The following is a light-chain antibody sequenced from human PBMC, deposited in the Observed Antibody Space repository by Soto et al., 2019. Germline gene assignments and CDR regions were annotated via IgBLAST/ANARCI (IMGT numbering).Light chain of an antibody. Sequence: QSALTQPASVSGSPGQSITISCTGTSSDVGGYNYVSWYQQHPGKAPKLMIFEVNTRPSGVSNRFSGSKSGNTASLTISRLQTEDEADYYCTSYTTSGTTYVVFGGGTKLTVL. CDR3: TSYTTSGTTYVV. CDR1: SSDVGGYNY. J-gene: IGLJ2*01. V-gene: IGLV2-14*01. CDR2: EVN.